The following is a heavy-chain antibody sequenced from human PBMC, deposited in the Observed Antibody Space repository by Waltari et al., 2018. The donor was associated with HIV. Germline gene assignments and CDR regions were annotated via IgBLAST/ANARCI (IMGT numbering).Heavy chain of an antibody. V-gene: IGHV4-39*01. CDR3: ARMGQTDDILTGHHY. Sequence: QLHLQESGPGLVKPSETLSLTCTVSGGSISSSSYYWGWIRQPPEKGLEWIGSIYYSGSTYYTPSLKSRVIISVDTSKNQFSVKLSSVTAADPAVYYCARMGQTDDILTGHHYWGQGTLVTVSS. CDR1: GGSISSSSYY. CDR2: IYYSGST. J-gene: IGHJ4*02. D-gene: IGHD3-9*01.